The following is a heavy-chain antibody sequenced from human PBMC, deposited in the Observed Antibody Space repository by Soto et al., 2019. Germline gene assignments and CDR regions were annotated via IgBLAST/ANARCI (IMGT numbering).Heavy chain of an antibody. CDR2: INPKSDDT. CDR1: GYPFSDNQ. J-gene: IGHJ5*02. D-gene: IGHD4-4*01. CDR3: ARKHSLDYIRWGLDP. Sequence: ASVKVSCKASGYPFSDNQIHWLRRAPGQGLEWMGRINPKSDDTNYAQKFQGRVTMTRDTSIETAYLELTGLTADDTATYYCARKHSLDYIRWGLDPWGQGTRVTSPQ. V-gene: IGHV1-2*02.